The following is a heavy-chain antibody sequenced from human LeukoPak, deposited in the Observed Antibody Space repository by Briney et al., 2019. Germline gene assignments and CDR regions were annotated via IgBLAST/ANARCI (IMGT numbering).Heavy chain of an antibody. CDR3: ARVLVVSSDAFDI. CDR1: GYTFTSYA. D-gene: IGHD3-22*01. J-gene: IGHJ3*02. Sequence: ASVKVSCKTSGYTFTSYAISWVRQAPGQGLECMGWISTYTGNTDYAQKLQGRVTMTTDTSTSTAYMELRSLSSDDTAVYYCARVLVVSSDAFDIWGQGTWSPSLQ. V-gene: IGHV1-18*01. CDR2: ISTYTGNT.